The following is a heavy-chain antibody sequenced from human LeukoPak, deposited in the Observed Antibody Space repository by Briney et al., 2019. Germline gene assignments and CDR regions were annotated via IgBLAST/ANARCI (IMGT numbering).Heavy chain of an antibody. CDR1: GGSISSYY. V-gene: IGHV4-59*01. CDR2: IYYSGST. J-gene: IGHJ4*02. CDR3: ARERRDGYNRAVDY. D-gene: IGHD5-24*01. Sequence: SETLSLTCTVSGGSISSYYWSWIRQPPGKGLEWIGYIYYSGSTNYNPSLKSRVTISVDTSKNPFSLKLSSVTAADTAVYYCARERRDGYNRAVDYWGQGTLVTVSS.